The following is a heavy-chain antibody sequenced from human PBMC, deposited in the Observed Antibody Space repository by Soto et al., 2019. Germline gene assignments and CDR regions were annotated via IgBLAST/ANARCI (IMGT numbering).Heavy chain of an antibody. CDR1: GFTFNTYG. D-gene: IGHD2-2*02. V-gene: IGHV3-30*18. CDR2: ISYDGSDK. CDR3: AKSPNFYCSSPNCYKYYFDY. J-gene: IGHJ4*02. Sequence: GALRLSCAASGFTFNTYGMHWVRQAPGKGLEWVAVISYDGSDKFYADSVKGRFTISRDNSKNALYLQMSSLRPEDTAIYYCAKSPNFYCSSPNCYKYYFDYWGQGTLVTVSS.